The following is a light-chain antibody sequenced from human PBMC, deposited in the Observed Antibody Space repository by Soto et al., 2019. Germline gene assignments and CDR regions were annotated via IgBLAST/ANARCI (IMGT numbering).Light chain of an antibody. CDR2: GSS. CDR1: SSNIGAGHV. V-gene: IGLV1-40*01. Sequence: QTVVTQPPSVSGAPGQRVTISCTGSSSNIGAGHVVHWYQQFPGRAPNLLIFGSSNRPSGVPDRFSGSKSGTSASLAITGLHAEDEADYYCQSYDNGLSASVFGGGTKVTVL. J-gene: IGLJ2*01. CDR3: QSYDNGLSASV.